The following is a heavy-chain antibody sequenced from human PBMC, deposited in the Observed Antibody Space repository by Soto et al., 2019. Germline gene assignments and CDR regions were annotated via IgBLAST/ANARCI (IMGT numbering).Heavy chain of an antibody. Sequence: GGSLRLSCAASGISFGQYPISWVRLPPGKGLEWVSVVGPSGASTFYAESVRGRFTISRDNSENTLYLQMNSLRAADTALYFCARSYYYASTGYYRTFDYWGPGTLLTVSS. CDR1: GISFGQYP. D-gene: IGHD3-22*01. V-gene: IGHV3-23*01. CDR2: VGPSGAST. J-gene: IGHJ4*02. CDR3: ARSYYYASTGYYRTFDY.